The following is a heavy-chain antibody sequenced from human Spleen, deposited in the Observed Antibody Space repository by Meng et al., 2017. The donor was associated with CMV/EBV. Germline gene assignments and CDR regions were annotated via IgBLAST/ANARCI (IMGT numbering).Heavy chain of an antibody. CDR3: AGDHTRGATGYFDY. CDR2: INPSAGST. Sequence: KAAGYTFRIFYLHWVRQAHGQGLEWVGMINPSAGSTGYAQKLQDRVTVTRDTSTSTVYMELSSLTSEDTAVYYCAGDHTRGATGYFDYWGPGTLVTVSS. J-gene: IGHJ4*02. D-gene: IGHD1-26*01. CDR1: GYTFRIFY. V-gene: IGHV1-46*01.